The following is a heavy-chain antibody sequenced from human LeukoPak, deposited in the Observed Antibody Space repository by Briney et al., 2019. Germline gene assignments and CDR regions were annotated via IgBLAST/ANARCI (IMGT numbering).Heavy chain of an antibody. CDR2: IYPGDSDT. CDR1: GYSFTSYW. CDR3: ARQGGVNDYVWGSYLPYYFDY. Sequence: GASLQISCKGSGYSFTSYWIGWVRQVPGKGLEWMGIIYPGDSDTRYSPSFQGQVTISADKSISTAYLQWSSLKASDTAMYYCARQGGVNDYVWGSYLPYYFDYWGQGTLVTVSS. J-gene: IGHJ4*02. D-gene: IGHD3-16*02. V-gene: IGHV5-51*01.